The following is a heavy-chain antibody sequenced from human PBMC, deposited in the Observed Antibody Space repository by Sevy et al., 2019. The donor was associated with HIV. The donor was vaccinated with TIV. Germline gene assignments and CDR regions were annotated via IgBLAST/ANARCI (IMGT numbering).Heavy chain of an antibody. CDR3: ARGARGTLPSYYYYGMYV. CDR1: GYSFSSYW. CDR2: IYPGDSDT. Sequence: GESLKISCRGSGYSFSSYWFVWVRQMPGKGLEWMGIIYPGDSDTIYSPSFQGQVSISVDKSISTAYLHWSSLKASDTAMYYCARGARGTLPSYYYYGMYVWGQGTTVTVSS. V-gene: IGHV5-51*01. J-gene: IGHJ6*02.